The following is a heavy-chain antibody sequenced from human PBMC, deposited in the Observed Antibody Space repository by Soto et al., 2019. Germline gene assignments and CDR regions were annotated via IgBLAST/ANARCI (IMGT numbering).Heavy chain of an antibody. Sequence: ASVRVSCKASGYALTSYAMHWVRQAPGQRLEWMGWINAGNGNTKYSQKFQGRVTMTRDTSTSTAYMELRSLRSDDTAVYYCAIAGLRSPFVYWCQGTLVTVSS. V-gene: IGHV1-3*01. CDR1: GYALTSYA. CDR3: AIAGLRSPFVY. CDR2: INAGNGNT. J-gene: IGHJ4*02.